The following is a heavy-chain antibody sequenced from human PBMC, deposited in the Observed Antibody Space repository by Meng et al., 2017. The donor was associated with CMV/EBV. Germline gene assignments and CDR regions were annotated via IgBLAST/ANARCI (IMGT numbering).Heavy chain of an antibody. Sequence: GESLKISCAASGFNVGSNHMNWVRQAPGKGLQWVSVIHTGGSTSYANSVKGRFTISRDNSKNTLYLQMNRLRAEDTAVYYCARDRLGSSDPDVNYWGQGTLVTVSS. CDR1: GFNVGSNH. CDR3: ARDRLGSSDPDVNY. D-gene: IGHD3-16*01. J-gene: IGHJ4*02. V-gene: IGHV3-53*01. CDR2: IHTGGST.